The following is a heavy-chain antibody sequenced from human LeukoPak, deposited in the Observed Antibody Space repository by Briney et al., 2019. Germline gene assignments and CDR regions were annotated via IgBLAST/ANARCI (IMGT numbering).Heavy chain of an antibody. CDR1: RFTFSNYW. CDR3: ARKDGDY. V-gene: IGHV3-7*03. CDR2: INQDGSEK. J-gene: IGHJ4*02. Sequence: PGGSLRLSCAASRFTFSNYWMNWFRQAPGKGPEWVANINQDGSEKNYVDSVKGRFTISRDNAENSLYLQMNSLGAEGTAMYYCARKDGDYWGQGTLVTVTS.